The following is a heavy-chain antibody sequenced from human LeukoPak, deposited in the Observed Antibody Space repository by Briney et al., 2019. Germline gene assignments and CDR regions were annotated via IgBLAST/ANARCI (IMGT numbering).Heavy chain of an antibody. CDR1: EFTFSSYW. Sequence: GGSLRLSCAASEFTFSSYWMSWVRQAPGKGLEWVANIKQDGSEKYYVDSVKGRFTISRDNAKNSLYLQMNSLRAEDTAVYCCARSYGKTFDYWGQGTLVTVSS. J-gene: IGHJ4*02. CDR3: ARSYGKTFDY. D-gene: IGHD4-17*01. CDR2: IKQDGSEK. V-gene: IGHV3-7*01.